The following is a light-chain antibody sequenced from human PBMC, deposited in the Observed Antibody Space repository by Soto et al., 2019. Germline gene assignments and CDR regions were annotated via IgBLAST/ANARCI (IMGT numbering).Light chain of an antibody. J-gene: IGKJ1*01. V-gene: IGKV1-5*03. CDR2: KAS. CDR3: QQYNDYSRT. Sequence: DIQMTQSPSTLSASVGDRVTITCRASQTISSWLAWYQQKPGKAPKLLIYKASNLESGVPSRFSASGSGTEFTLTISSLQPDDFATYYCQQYNDYSRTFGQGTKVEVK. CDR1: QTISSW.